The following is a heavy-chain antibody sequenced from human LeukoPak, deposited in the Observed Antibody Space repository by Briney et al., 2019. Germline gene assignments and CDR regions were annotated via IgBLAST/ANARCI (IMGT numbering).Heavy chain of an antibody. J-gene: IGHJ4*02. Sequence: SGGSLRLSCAASGFTFSSYAMSWVHQAPGKGLEWVSAISGSGDNTYYADSVKGRFTISRDNSKNTLYLQMNSLRAEDTAVYYCARSEDYYDSSGSPGYWGQGTLVTVSS. V-gene: IGHV3-23*01. D-gene: IGHD3-22*01. CDR1: GFTFSSYA. CDR3: ARSEDYYDSSGSPGY. CDR2: ISGSGDNT.